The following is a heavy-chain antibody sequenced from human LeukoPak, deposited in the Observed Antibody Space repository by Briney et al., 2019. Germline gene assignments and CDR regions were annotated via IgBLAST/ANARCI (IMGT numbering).Heavy chain of an antibody. J-gene: IGHJ6*02. Sequence: ASVKVSCKASGYTFTSYDINWVRQATGQGLEWMGWMNPNSGNTGYAQKFQGRVTMTRNTSISIAYMELSSLRSEDTAVYYCARGRGIAARAPYYYYYGMDVWGQGTTVTVSS. D-gene: IGHD6-13*01. CDR3: ARGRGIAARAPYYYYYGMDV. V-gene: IGHV1-8*01. CDR1: GYTFTSYD. CDR2: MNPNSGNT.